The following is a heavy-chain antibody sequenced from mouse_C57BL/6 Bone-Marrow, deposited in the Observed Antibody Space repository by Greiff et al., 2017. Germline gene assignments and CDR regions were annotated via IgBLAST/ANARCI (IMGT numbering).Heavy chain of an antibody. CDR3: AVGFAY. CDR2: IFPGSGST. Sequence: QVQLKESGAELMKPGASVKLSCKATGYKFTGYWIEWVKQRPGHGLEWIGEIFPGSGSTNYNKKFKGKATFTADTSSNTAYMQLSSLTTEDSAIYCCAVGFAYWGQGTLVTVSA. J-gene: IGHJ3*01. CDR1: GYKFTGYW. V-gene: IGHV1-9*01.